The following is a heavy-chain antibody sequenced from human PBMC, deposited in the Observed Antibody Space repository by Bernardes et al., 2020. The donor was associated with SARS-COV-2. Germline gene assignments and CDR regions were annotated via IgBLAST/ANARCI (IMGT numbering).Heavy chain of an antibody. D-gene: IGHD1-26*01. CDR3: ARQSGSYYGNLDY. J-gene: IGHJ4*02. V-gene: IGHV1-18*01. CDR1: GYTFTSYG. CDR2: ISAYNGNT. Sequence: ASVKVSCKASGYTFTSYGISWVRQAPGQGLEWMGWISAYNGNTNYAQKLQGRVTISVDTSKNQFSLKLSSVTAADTAVYYCARQSGSYYGNLDYWGQGTLVTVSS.